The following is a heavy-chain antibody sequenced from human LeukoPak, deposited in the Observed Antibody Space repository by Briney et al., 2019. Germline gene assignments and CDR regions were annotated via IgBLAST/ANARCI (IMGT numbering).Heavy chain of an antibody. D-gene: IGHD3-10*01. Sequence: SQTLSLTCTVSGGSISSGGYYWSWIRQHPGKGLEWIGEINHSGSTNYNPSLKSRVTISVDTSKNQFSLKLTSVTAADTAVYYCARSLWFGELLFWGQGTLLTVSS. CDR3: ARSLWFGELLF. J-gene: IGHJ4*02. CDR2: INHSGST. CDR1: GGSISSGGYY. V-gene: IGHV4-31*02.